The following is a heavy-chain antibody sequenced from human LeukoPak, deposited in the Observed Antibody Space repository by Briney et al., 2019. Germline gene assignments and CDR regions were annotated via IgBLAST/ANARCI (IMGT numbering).Heavy chain of an antibody. Sequence: SETLSLTCTVSGGSISSSSYYWGWLRQPPGKGLEWIGSIYYSGSTYYNPSLKSRVTISVDTSKNQFSLKLSSVTAADTAVYYCARLGSYSSSAPFDYWGQGTLVTVSS. CDR2: IYYSGST. CDR1: GGSISSSSYY. CDR3: ARLGSYSSSAPFDY. V-gene: IGHV4-39*01. J-gene: IGHJ4*02. D-gene: IGHD6-13*01.